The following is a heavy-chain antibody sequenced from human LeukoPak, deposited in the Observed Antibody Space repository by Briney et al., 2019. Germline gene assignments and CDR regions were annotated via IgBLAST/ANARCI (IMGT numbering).Heavy chain of an antibody. D-gene: IGHD3-3*01. Sequence: GASVKVSCKASGYTFTSYGISWLRQAPGQGLEWMGWISAYNGNTNYAQKLQGRVTMTTDTSTSTAYMELRSLRSDDTAVYYCARGNTYYDFWSGYYTFDYWGQGTLVTVSS. J-gene: IGHJ4*02. CDR1: GYTFTSYG. CDR3: ARGNTYYDFWSGYYTFDY. V-gene: IGHV1-18*01. CDR2: ISAYNGNT.